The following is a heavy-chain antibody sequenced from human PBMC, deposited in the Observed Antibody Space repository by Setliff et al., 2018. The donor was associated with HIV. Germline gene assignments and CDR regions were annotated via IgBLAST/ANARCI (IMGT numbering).Heavy chain of an antibody. J-gene: IGHJ4*02. Sequence: SVKVSCKASGGTFSSYAISWVRQAPGQGLEWMGGIIPILGIANYAQKFQGRVTITADKSTSTAYMELSSPRPEDTATYYCVHVNNFRSVYFDSWGQGTLVTVSS. CDR1: GGTFSSYA. CDR2: IIPILGIA. V-gene: IGHV1-69*10. CDR3: VHVNNFRSVYFDS.